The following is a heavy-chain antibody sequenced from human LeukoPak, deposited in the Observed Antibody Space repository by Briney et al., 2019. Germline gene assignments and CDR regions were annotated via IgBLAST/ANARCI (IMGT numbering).Heavy chain of an antibody. J-gene: IGHJ3*02. CDR1: GGTFSSYD. D-gene: IGHD3-10*01. Sequence: ASVKVSCKASGGTFSSYDISWVRQAPGQGLEWMGGIIPIFGTANYAQKFQGRVTITADESTSTAYMELSSLRSEDTAVYYCARDVAGVEAFDIWGQGTMVTLSS. CDR2: IIPIFGTA. CDR3: ARDVAGVEAFDI. V-gene: IGHV1-69*13.